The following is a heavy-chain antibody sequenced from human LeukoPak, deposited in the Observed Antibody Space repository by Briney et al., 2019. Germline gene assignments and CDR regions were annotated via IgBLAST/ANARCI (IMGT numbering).Heavy chain of an antibody. V-gene: IGHV4-30-2*06. CDR3: VRGSSVTMVRGVIVTYGLDV. D-gene: IGHD3-10*01. Sequence: PSQTLSLTCGVSGGFIRSSGYSWSWIRQSPGIGLEWIGNIYHSGDTYYNPSLKSRLTISVDRLKNQFSLRLTSVTAADTAVYYCVRGSSVTMVRGVIVTYGLDVWGQGTTVTVSS. CDR2: IYHSGDT. CDR1: GGFIRSSGYS. J-gene: IGHJ6*02.